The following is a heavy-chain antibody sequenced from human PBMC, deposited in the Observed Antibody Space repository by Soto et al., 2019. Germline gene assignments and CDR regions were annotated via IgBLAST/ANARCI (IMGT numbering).Heavy chain of an antibody. CDR3: AKDHYYDSSGYYYADAFDI. D-gene: IGHD3-22*01. J-gene: IGHJ3*02. CDR2: ISGSGGST. Sequence: GGSLRLSCAASGFTFSSYAMSWVRQAPGKGLEWVSAISGSGGSTYYADSVKGRFTISRDNSKNTLYLQMSSLRAEDTAVYYCAKDHYYDSSGYYYADAFDIWGQGTMVTVSS. CDR1: GFTFSSYA. V-gene: IGHV3-23*01.